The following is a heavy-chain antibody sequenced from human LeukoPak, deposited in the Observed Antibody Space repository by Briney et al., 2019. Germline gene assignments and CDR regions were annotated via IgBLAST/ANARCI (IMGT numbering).Heavy chain of an antibody. CDR1: GFTVSSNY. CDR2: ISYDGSNK. D-gene: IGHD2-2*01. V-gene: IGHV3-30*18. CDR3: AKERYCSSTSCRYFDY. J-gene: IGHJ4*02. Sequence: GRSLRLSCAASGFTVSSNYMSWVRQAPGKGLEWVAVISYDGSNKYYADPVKGRFTISRDNSKNTLYLQMNSLRAEDTAVYYCAKERYCSSTSCRYFDYWGQGTLVTVSS.